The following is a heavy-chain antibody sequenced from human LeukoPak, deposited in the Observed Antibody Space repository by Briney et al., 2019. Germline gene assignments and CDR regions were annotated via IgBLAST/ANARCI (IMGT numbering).Heavy chain of an antibody. CDR2: ISSSSGTI. V-gene: IGHV3-48*02. CDR3: ARDRPNTAMVPVTPFDY. J-gene: IGHJ4*02. Sequence: GGSLRLSCAASGFTFSSYSMSWVRQAPGKGLEWILHISSSSGTIYYADSVKGRFTISRDNAKNSLYLQMNSLRDEDTAVYYCARDRPNTAMVPVTPFDYWGQGTLVTVSA. D-gene: IGHD5-18*01. CDR1: GFTFSSYS.